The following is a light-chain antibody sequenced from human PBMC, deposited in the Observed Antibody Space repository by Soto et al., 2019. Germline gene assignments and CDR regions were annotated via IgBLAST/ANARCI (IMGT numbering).Light chain of an antibody. CDR2: DVT. J-gene: IGLJ3*02. CDR3: SSYAGSYILGV. Sequence: QSALAQPRSVSGSPGQSVTLSCTGTCSDVGGYDFVSWYQQYPGKAPKLIIFDVTERTSGVPDRFSGSKSGNSASLTISGLQAEDEADYYCSSYAGSYILGVFGGGTKVTVL. V-gene: IGLV2-11*01. CDR1: CSDVGGYDF.